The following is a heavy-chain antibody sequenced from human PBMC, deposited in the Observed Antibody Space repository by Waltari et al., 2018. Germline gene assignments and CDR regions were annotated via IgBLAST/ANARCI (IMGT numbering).Heavy chain of an antibody. CDR2: IKQDGSEK. J-gene: IGHJ6*03. CDR3: ARDSHGGSSHYYYYMDV. Sequence: EVQLVESGGGLVQPGGSLRLSCAASGFLFSSCWISSVRQAPGTGLEWVANIKQDGSEKYYVDSVKGRFTISRDNAKNSLYLQMNSLRAEDTAVYYCARDSHGGSSHYYYYMDVWGKGTTVTVSS. V-gene: IGHV3-7*01. CDR1: GFLFSSCW. D-gene: IGHD1-26*01.